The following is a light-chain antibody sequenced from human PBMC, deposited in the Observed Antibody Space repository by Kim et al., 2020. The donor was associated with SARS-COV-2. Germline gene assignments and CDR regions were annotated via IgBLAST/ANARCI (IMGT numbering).Light chain of an antibody. CDR2: YNS. CDR1: NIGIKS. J-gene: IGLJ3*02. V-gene: IGLV3-21*04. CDR3: QVWDSSGDQWV. Sequence: APGNTARITCEGNNIGIKSVPWYQQKPGQAPVLVIYYNSGRPSGIPERFAGSNSGSPATLTISRVEAGDEADYYCQVWDSSGDQWVFGGGTQLSVL.